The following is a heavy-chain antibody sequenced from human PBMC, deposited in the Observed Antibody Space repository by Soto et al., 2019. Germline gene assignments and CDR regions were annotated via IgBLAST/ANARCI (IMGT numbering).Heavy chain of an antibody. CDR3: ARSGDYADAY. CDR1: GFTFSSYA. D-gene: IGHD4-17*01. Sequence: QVQLVESGGGVVQPGRSLRLSCAVSGFTFSSYAMQWVRQAPGKGLEWVAIISYDGNNNDYADSVKGRFTISRDNSKNTLDLQMNSLRDDDTAVFFCARSGDYADAYWGQGTLVTVSP. J-gene: IGHJ4*02. V-gene: IGHV3-30*04. CDR2: ISYDGNNN.